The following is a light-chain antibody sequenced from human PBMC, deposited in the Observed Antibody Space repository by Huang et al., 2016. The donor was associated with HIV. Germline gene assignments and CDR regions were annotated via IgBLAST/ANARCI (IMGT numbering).Light chain of an antibody. J-gene: IGKJ4*01. V-gene: IGKV3-15*01. CDR1: QSVSSN. CDR3: QQYNNWPGLT. CDR2: GAS. Sequence: EIVMTQSPATLSVSPGERATLSCRASQSVSSNLAWYQQRPGQAPRLLSYGASTRATGIPARFSGSGSGTEFTLTISSLQSEDLVLYYCQQYNNWPGLTFGGGTKVEIK.